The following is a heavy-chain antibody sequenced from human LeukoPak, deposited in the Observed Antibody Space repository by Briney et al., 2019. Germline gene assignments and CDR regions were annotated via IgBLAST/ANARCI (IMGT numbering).Heavy chain of an antibody. CDR3: ARAAYNWN. J-gene: IGHJ4*02. D-gene: IGHD1-20*01. Sequence: GSLRPSCAASGFHFNNYAISWVRQAPGKGLEWVSQLSGSGVSTYYADSVKGRFTISRDNSKNTLYLQMNSLRAEDTAVYYCARAAYNWNWGQGTLVTVSS. V-gene: IGHV3-23*01. CDR2: LSGSGVST. CDR1: GFHFNNYA.